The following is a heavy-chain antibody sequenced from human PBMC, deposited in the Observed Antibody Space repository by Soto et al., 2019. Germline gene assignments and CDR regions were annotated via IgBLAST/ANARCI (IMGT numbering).Heavy chain of an antibody. CDR2: INAGNGNT. J-gene: IGHJ4*02. CDR1: GYTFTSYA. Sequence: GASVKVSCKASGYTFTSYAIHWVRQAPGQRLEWMGWINAGNGNTKYSQKFQGRVIITRDTSAGTAYMELRSLRSEDTAVYYCARPLSTIGGRPDSWGQGTLVTVSS. D-gene: IGHD6-6*01. V-gene: IGHV1-3*01. CDR3: ARPLSTIGGRPDS.